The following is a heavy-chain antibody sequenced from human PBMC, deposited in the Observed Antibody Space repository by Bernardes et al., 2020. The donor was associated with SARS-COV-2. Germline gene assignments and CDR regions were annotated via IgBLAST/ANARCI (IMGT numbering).Heavy chain of an antibody. CDR1: GFTFSSYS. V-gene: IGHV3-21*01. Sequence: GGSLRLSCAASGFTFSSYSMNWVRQAPGKGLEWVSSISSSSSYIYYADSVKGRFTISRDNAKNSLYLQMNSLRAEDTAVYYCARDRRLYYYDSSGYSYAFDIWGQGTMVTVSS. CDR3: ARDRRLYYYDSSGYSYAFDI. J-gene: IGHJ3*02. D-gene: IGHD3-22*01. CDR2: ISSSSSYI.